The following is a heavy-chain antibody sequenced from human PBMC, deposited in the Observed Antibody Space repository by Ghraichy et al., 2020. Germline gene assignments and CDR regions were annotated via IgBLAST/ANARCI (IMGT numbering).Heavy chain of an antibody. CDR3: ARGCEYGSSSSGAPGDCMDV. J-gene: IGHJ6*02. V-gene: IGHV4-34*01. D-gene: IGHD6-6*01. CDR1: GGSFSGYH. Sequence: SQTLSLTCAVYGGSFSGYHWSWSRQPPGKGLEWIGEINHISTTSYNPSLKSRVTISVVTSKNQFSLKLNSVTAADTAVYYCARGCEYGSSSSGAPGDCMDVWGPGTTVTVSS. CDR2: INHISTT.